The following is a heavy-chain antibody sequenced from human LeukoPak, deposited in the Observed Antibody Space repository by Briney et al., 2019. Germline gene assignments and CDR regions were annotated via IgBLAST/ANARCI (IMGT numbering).Heavy chain of an antibody. CDR1: GGSISSSSYY. J-gene: IGHJ5*02. CDR2: IYHSGST. D-gene: IGHD5-12*01. Sequence: SETLSLTCTVSGGSISSSSYYWGWIRQPPGKGLEWIGSIYHSGSTYYNPSLKSRVTISVDTSKNQFSLKLSSVTAADTAVYYCAREVDGVATRGISSWFDPWGQGTLVTVSS. V-gene: IGHV4-39*07. CDR3: AREVDGVATRGISSWFDP.